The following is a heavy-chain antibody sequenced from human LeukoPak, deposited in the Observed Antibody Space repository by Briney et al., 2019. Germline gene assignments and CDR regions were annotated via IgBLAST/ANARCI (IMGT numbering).Heavy chain of an antibody. V-gene: IGHV5-51*01. CDR1: GYSFTSYW. CDR3: ARRPYYYDSSGYYLFDY. J-gene: IGHJ4*02. D-gene: IGHD3-22*01. CDR2: IYPGDSDT. Sequence: GASLKISCKGSGYSFTSYWIGWVRPLPGKGLEWMGIIYPGDSDTRYSPSFQGQVTISADKSISTAYLQWSSLKASDTAMYYCARRPYYYDSSGYYLFDYWGQGTLVTVSS.